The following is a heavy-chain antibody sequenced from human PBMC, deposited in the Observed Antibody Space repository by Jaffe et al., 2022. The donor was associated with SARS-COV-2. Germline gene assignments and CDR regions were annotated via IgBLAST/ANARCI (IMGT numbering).Heavy chain of an antibody. CDR2: INPGDSNA. CDR1: GYTFTSHW. J-gene: IGHJ4*02. D-gene: IGHD1-26*01. CDR3: ARIWEVTIHDY. V-gene: IGHV5-51*01. Sequence: VQLVQSGAEVKKPGESLKISCKTSGYTFTSHWIGWVRQMPGKGLEWMGIINPGDSNAIYSPSFQGQVTISADKSLSTAYLQWGSLKASDTAMYYCARIWEVTIHDYWGQGTLVTVSS.